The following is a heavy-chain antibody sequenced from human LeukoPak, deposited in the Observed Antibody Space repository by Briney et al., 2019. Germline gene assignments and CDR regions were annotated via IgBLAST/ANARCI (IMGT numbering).Heavy chain of an antibody. J-gene: IGHJ4*02. Sequence: GRSLRLSCAASGFTFSSYAMSWVRQAPGKGLEWVSAISGSGGSTYYADSVKGRFTISRDNSKNTLYLQMNSLRAEDTAVYYCAKVGVGVTVATIGGFDYWGQGTLVTVSS. CDR2: ISGSGGST. V-gene: IGHV3-23*01. CDR1: GFTFSSYA. CDR3: AKVGVGVTVATIGGFDY. D-gene: IGHD5-12*01.